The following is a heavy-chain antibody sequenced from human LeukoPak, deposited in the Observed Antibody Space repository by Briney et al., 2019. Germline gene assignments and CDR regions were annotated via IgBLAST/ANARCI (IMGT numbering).Heavy chain of an antibody. CDR2: IWYDGSNK. J-gene: IGHJ6*04. CDR1: GFTFSSYG. Sequence: GGSPRLSCAASGFTFSSYGMHWVRQAPGKGLEWVAVIWYDGSNKYYADSVKGRFTISRDNSKNTLYLQMNSLRAEDTAVYYCARAGYCSSTSCYGRYYYYYGMDVWGKGTTVTVSS. CDR3: ARAGYCSSTSCYGRYYYYYGMDV. D-gene: IGHD2-2*01. V-gene: IGHV3-33*01.